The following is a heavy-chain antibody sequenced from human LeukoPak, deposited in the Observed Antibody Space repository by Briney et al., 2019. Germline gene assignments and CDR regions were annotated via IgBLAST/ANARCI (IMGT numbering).Heavy chain of an antibody. D-gene: IGHD2-8*01. CDR2: ISDTGATT. CDR3: AKDTSIGRYCTNGVCSPFDY. J-gene: IGHJ4*02. V-gene: IGHV3-23*01. Sequence: GGSLRLSCAGSGFTFSGYAMSWVRQAPGKGLEWVSAISDTGATTYDADSVKGRFTISRDNSRSTLYLQMNSLRAEDTAPYYCAKDTSIGRYCTNGVCSPFDYWGQGTLVTVSS. CDR1: GFTFSGYA.